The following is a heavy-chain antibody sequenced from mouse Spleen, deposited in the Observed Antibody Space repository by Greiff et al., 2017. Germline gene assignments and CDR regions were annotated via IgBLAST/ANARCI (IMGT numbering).Heavy chain of an antibody. D-gene: IGHD1-1*01. Sequence: EVHLVESGGGLVKPGGSLKLSCAASGFTFSDYGMHWVRQAPEKGLEWVAYISSGSSTIYYADTVKGRFTISRDNAKNTLFLQMTSLRSEDTAMYYCARCPYYYGSSYDYFDYWGQGTTLTVSS. CDR3: ARCPYYYGSSYDYFDY. CDR2: ISSGSSTI. CDR1: GFTFSDYG. J-gene: IGHJ2*01. V-gene: IGHV5-17*01.